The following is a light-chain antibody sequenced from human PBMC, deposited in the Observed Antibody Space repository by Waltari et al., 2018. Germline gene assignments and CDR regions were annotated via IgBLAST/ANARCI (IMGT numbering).Light chain of an antibody. CDR2: KAS. CDR1: QSISSW. CDR3: QQYGA. J-gene: IGKJ1*01. Sequence: DIQMTQSPSTLSASVGDRVTITCRASQSISSWLAWYQQKPGKAHKLLIYKASSLESGVPSRFSGSGSGTEFTLTISSLQPDDFATYYCQQYGAFGQGTKVEIK. V-gene: IGKV1-5*03.